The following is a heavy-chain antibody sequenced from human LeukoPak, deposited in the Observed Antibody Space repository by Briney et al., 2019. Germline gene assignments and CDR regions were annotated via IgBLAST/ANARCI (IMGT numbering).Heavy chain of an antibody. CDR3: AREGTIFGQHFDP. CDR2: INPSGGST. V-gene: IGHV1-46*01. J-gene: IGHJ5*02. Sequence: GASVKVSCKASGYTFTSYYMHWVRQAPGQGLEWMGIINPSGGSTSYAQKFQGRVTMTRDTSISTAYMELSRLRSDDTAVYYCAREGTIFGQHFDPWGQGTLVTVSS. D-gene: IGHD3-3*01. CDR1: GYTFTSYY.